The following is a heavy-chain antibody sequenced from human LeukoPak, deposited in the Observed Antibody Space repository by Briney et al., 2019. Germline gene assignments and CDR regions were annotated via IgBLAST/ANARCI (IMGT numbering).Heavy chain of an antibody. CDR1: GGSISSGSYY. Sequence: SQTLSLTCTVSGGSISSGSYYWSWTRQPAGKGLEWIGRIYTSGSTNYNPSLKSRVTISVDTSKNQFSLKLSSVTAADTAVYYCARAVPLRIAARYNWFDPWGQGTLVTVSS. V-gene: IGHV4-61*02. CDR2: IYTSGST. D-gene: IGHD6-6*01. J-gene: IGHJ5*02. CDR3: ARAVPLRIAARYNWFDP.